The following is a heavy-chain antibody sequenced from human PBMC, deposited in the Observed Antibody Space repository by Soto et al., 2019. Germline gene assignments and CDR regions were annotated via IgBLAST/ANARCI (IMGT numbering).Heavy chain of an antibody. Sequence: PGGSLRLSCAASGFTLSNAWMIWVRQAPGKGLEWVGRIKSKSDGGTTDFAAPVKGKFTISRDDSKNTLYLQMNSLRAEDTAAYYCTRDSREDSSGYHEYFHHWGQGTLVTVSS. J-gene: IGHJ1*01. CDR3: TRDSREDSSGYHEYFHH. CDR1: GFTLSNAW. CDR2: IKSKSDGGTT. V-gene: IGHV3-15*01. D-gene: IGHD3-22*01.